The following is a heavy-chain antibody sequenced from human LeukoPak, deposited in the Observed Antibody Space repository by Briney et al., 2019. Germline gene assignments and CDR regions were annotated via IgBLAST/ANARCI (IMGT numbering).Heavy chain of an antibody. V-gene: IGHV4-30-2*01. CDR3: ARGFYGAGSHLDY. D-gene: IGHD3-10*01. CDR2: IFHTGHT. CDR1: GGSISSGYFP. Sequence: SETLFLTCAVSGGSISSGYFPWSWIRQPPGKGLEWIGYIFHTGHTSYNPSLKSRVTISVDMYKNQLSLRLTSATAADTAVYYCARGFYGAGSHLDYWGQGTLVTVSS. J-gene: IGHJ4*02.